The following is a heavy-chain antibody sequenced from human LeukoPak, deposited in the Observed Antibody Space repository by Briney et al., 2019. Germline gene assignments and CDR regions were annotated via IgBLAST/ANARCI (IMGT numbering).Heavy chain of an antibody. Sequence: ASVKVPCKASGYTFTSYGISWVRQAPGQGLEWRGWISAYNGNTNYAQKLQGRVTMTTDTSTSTAYMELRSLRSDDTAVYYCARPSYDSSGYTTSFDYWGQGTLVTVSS. D-gene: IGHD3-22*01. J-gene: IGHJ4*02. CDR3: ARPSYDSSGYTTSFDY. V-gene: IGHV1-18*01. CDR1: GYTFTSYG. CDR2: ISAYNGNT.